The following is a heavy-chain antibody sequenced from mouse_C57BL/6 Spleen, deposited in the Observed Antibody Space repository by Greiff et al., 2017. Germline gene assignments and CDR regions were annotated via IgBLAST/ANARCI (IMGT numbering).Heavy chain of an antibody. Sequence: EVHLVESGGGLVKPGASLKLSCAASGFTFSDYGMHWVRQAPEKGLEWVAYISSGSSTIYYADTVKGRFTISRDNAKNTLFLQMTSLRSEDTAMYYCARGAYCYVSSHGYFDVWGTGSTVTVSS. D-gene: IGHD1-1*01. CDR2: ISSGSSTI. CDR1: GFTFSDYG. CDR3: ARGAYCYVSSHGYFDV. V-gene: IGHV5-17*01. J-gene: IGHJ1*03.